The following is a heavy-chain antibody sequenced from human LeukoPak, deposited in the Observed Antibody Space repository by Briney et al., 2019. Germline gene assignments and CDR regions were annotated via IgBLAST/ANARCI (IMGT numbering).Heavy chain of an antibody. CDR3: ARDSSYYYDSSGYYDY. CDR1: GGSFSGYY. V-gene: IGHV4-59*01. Sequence: PSETLSLTCAVYGGSFSGYYWSWIRLPPGKGLEWIGYIYYSGSTNYNPSLKSRVTISVDTSKNQFSLKLSSVTAADTAVYYCARDSSYYYDSSGYYDYWGQGTLVTVSS. J-gene: IGHJ4*02. D-gene: IGHD3-22*01. CDR2: IYYSGST.